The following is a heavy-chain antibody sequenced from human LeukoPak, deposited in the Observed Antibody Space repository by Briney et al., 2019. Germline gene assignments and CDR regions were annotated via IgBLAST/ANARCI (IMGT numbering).Heavy chain of an antibody. V-gene: IGHV3-23*01. CDR2: ISGSGDST. D-gene: IGHD3-22*01. J-gene: IGHJ4*02. Sequence: GGSLRLSCVASGFTFNNYGMSWVRQAPGKGLEWVSTISGSGDSTYYADSVKGRFTISRDSSKNTLFLQMNSLRAEDTAVYYCAKDRGSAYYYIDYWGQGTLVTVSS. CDR1: GFTFNNYG. CDR3: AKDRGSAYYYIDY.